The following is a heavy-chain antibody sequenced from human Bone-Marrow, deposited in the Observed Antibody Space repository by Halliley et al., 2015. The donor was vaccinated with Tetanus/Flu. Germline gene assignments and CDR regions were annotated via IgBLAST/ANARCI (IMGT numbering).Heavy chain of an antibody. CDR1: GDSISSSKW. CDR3: AMGGITFYGMDV. CDR2: MFHSGSS. Sequence: TLSLTCTVSGDSISSSKWWNWVRQPPGKGLEWIGEMFHSGSSNYNPSLKSRVTISIDKSKNQFSLKLTSVTAADTAVYYCAMGGITFYGMDVWGQGTPVTVTS. D-gene: IGHD1-26*01. J-gene: IGHJ6*02. V-gene: IGHV4-4*02.